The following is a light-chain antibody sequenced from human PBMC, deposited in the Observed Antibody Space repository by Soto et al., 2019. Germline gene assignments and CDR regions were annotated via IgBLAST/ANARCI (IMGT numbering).Light chain of an antibody. Sequence: AVLLTQSPSSFSASTGDRATITCRASQDIHNYLAWYQQVPGKAPKLLLYAASILQTGVPSRFSGSGSGTDFTLTSDGVQSEDFATYFCQHDYNYPWTFGQGTTVE. CDR3: QHDYNYPWT. CDR1: QDIHNY. V-gene: IGKV1-8*01. CDR2: AAS. J-gene: IGKJ1*01.